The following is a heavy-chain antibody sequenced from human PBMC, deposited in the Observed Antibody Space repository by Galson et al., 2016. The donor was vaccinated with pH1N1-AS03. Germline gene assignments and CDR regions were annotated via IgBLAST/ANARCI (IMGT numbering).Heavy chain of an antibody. J-gene: IGHJ6*02. CDR1: GGSISSYY. CDR3: ARFRSSWTFYYGLDV. Sequence: SETLSLTCTVSGGSISSYYWTWIRQPPGKGLEWIGHIYYSGGTNYNPSLKSRVTISVDTSKNRFSLKLSSVTAADTAVYYCARFRSSWTFYYGLDVWGQGTTVTVSS. CDR2: IYYSGGT. D-gene: IGHD6-13*01. V-gene: IGHV4-59*01.